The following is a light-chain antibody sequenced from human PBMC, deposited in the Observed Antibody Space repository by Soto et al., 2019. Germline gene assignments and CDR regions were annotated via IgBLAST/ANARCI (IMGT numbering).Light chain of an antibody. J-gene: IGKJ2*01. CDR3: QQYYSPPHT. CDR2: WAS. V-gene: IGKV4-1*01. Sequence: DIVMTQSPDSLAVSLGERATINCKSSQSVLYSSNNNNYLAGYQQKPGQPPKLLIYWASTRESGVPDRFSGSGSGTDFTLTISSLQAEDVAVYYCQQYYSPPHTFGQGTKLEIK. CDR1: QSVLYSSNNNNY.